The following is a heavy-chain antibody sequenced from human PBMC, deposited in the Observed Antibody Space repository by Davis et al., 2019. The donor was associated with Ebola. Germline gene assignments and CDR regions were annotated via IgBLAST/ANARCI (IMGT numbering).Heavy chain of an antibody. CDR1: GFTFSSYS. J-gene: IGHJ6*02. Sequence: GGSLRLSCAASGFTFSSYSMNWVRQAPGKGLEWVAVIRYDGSNKYYADSVKGRFTISRDNSKNTLYLQMNSLRAEDTAVYYCAKGGSITMVPYGMDVWGQGTTVTVSS. CDR3: AKGGSITMVPYGMDV. V-gene: IGHV3-30*02. D-gene: IGHD3-10*01. CDR2: IRYDGSNK.